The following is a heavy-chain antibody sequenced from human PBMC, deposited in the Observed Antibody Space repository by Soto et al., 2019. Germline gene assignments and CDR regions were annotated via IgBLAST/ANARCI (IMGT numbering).Heavy chain of an antibody. CDR3: ARVITTHYGMDV. CDR1: GGTFSSYA. CDR2: IIPIFGTA. V-gene: IGHV1-69*13. Sequence: WASVNVSCKASGGTFSSYAISWVRQAPGQGLEWMGGIIPIFGTANYAQKFQGRVTITADESTSTAYMELSSLRSEDTAVYYCARVITTHYGMDVWGQGTTVTVSS. J-gene: IGHJ6*02. D-gene: IGHD3-22*01.